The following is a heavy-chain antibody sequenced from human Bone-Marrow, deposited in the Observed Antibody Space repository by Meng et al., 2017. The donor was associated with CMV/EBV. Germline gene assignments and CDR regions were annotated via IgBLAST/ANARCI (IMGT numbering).Heavy chain of an antibody. V-gene: IGHV3-23*01. CDR2: ISSSGGST. CDR1: GFRFSTHA. D-gene: IGHD6-13*01. CDR3: AKHSSSSGFDP. Sequence: GGSLRLSCAASGFRFSTHAMSWVRQAPGKGLEWVSGISSSGGSTYYADSVKGRFTISRDNSKNTLYLQMNSLRAEDMAVYYCAKHSSSSGFDPWGQGTLVTVSS. J-gene: IGHJ5*02.